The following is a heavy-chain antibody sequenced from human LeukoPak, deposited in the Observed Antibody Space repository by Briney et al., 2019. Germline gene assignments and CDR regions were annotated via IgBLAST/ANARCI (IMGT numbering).Heavy chain of an antibody. D-gene: IGHD3-22*01. CDR2: ISGSGGST. CDR3: AKGGYYDSSGYLDY. CDR1: GFTFSSYG. J-gene: IGHJ4*02. Sequence: PGGSLRLSCAASGFTFSSYGMSWVRQAPGKGLEWVSAISGSGGSTYYADSVKGRFTISRDNSKNTLYLQMNSLRAEDTAVYYCAKGGYYDSSGYLDYWGQGTLVTVSS. V-gene: IGHV3-23*01.